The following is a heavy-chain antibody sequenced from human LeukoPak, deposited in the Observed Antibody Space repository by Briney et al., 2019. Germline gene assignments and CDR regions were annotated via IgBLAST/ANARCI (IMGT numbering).Heavy chain of an antibody. CDR3: ATWRTAKTGFDY. CDR1: GGSISNNXXX. V-gene: IGHV4-39*01. J-gene: IGHJ4*02. D-gene: IGHD1-1*01. Sequence: SETLSLTCTXSGGSISNNXXXXXXXRXPXXXXXXXIGSXYYSGSPYYXPSLKXRVTISVXXSKNQFSLRLSSVTAADTAVYYCATWRTAKTGFDYWGQGTLVTVSS. CDR2: XYYSGSP.